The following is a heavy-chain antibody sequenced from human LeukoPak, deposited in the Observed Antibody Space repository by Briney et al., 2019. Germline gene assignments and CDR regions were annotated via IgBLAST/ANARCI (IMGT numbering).Heavy chain of an antibody. D-gene: IGHD1-26*01. CDR3: ARDPGTSFDY. V-gene: IGHV4-30-4*01. J-gene: IGHJ4*02. CDR2: IYYSGST. Sequence: SETLSLTCTVSGGSISSGDYYWSWIRQPPGKGLEWIGYIYYSGSTYYNPSLKSRVTISVDTSKNQFSLKLSSVTAADTVVYYCARDPGTSFDYWGQGTLVTVSS. CDR1: GGSISSGDYY.